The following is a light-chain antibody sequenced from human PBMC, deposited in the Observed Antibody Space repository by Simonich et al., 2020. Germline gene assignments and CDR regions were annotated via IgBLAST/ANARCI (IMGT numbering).Light chain of an antibody. CDR1: QGVISN. CDR3: QQYNNWPPLT. Sequence: EIVMTQSPATLSVSPGERATISCRASQGVISNLAWYRQKPGQAPRLLIYGASTRATGIPARFSGSGSGTEFTLTISSLQSEDFAVYYCQQYNNWPPLTFGGGTKVEIK. V-gene: IGKV3-15*01. CDR2: GAS. J-gene: IGKJ4*01.